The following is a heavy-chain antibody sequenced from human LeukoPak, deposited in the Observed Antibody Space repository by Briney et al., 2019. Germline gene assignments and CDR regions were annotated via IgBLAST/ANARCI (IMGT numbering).Heavy chain of an antibody. V-gene: IGHV1-18*01. Sequence: ASVKVSCKASGYTFTIYGISWVRQAPGQGLEWMGWISTYYGNTNYVQKFQGRVTMTTDTSTSTAYMELRSLRSDDTAVYYCARALYHTFDYWGQGTLVTVSS. CDR2: ISTYYGNT. D-gene: IGHD2-2*01. CDR3: ARALYHTFDY. CDR1: GYTFTIYG. J-gene: IGHJ4*02.